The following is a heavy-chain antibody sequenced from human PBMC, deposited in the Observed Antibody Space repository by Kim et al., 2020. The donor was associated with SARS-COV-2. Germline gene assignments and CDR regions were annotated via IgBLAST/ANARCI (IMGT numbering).Heavy chain of an antibody. V-gene: IGHV1-69*01. CDR3: ARRRAGGSGYIHDY. Sequence: QKFQGRVTITADESTSTAYMELSSLRSEDTAVYYCARRRAGGSGYIHDYWGQGTLVTVSS. D-gene: IGHD3-22*01. J-gene: IGHJ4*02.